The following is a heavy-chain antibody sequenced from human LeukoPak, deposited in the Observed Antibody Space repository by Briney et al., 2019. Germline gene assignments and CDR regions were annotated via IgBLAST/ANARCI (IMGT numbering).Heavy chain of an antibody. D-gene: IGHD3-9*01. CDR3: ARDHDWAFDL. Sequence: GGSLRLSCEGSGFPLGSYVMSWVRQAPGKGLEWIAYINHNAEMIFYPDFVKGRFTISRDNPKKSLYLQMNALRYEDTAIYYRARDHDWAFDLWGQGTLVTVSS. J-gene: IGHJ4*02. CDR1: GFPLGSYV. CDR2: INHNAEMI. V-gene: IGHV3-48*02.